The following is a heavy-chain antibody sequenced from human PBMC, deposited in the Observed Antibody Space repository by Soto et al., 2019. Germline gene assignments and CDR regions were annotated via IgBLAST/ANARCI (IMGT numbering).Heavy chain of an antibody. CDR3: ARSSGGNFGIIIEGSNWFDP. V-gene: IGHV1-46*01. J-gene: IGHJ5*02. CDR2: INPHGGST. Sequence: VASVKVSCKAPGDTFTSCYLNWVRQAPGQGLEWMGVINPHGGSTKYAQKFQGRITMTRDTSRSTVYMELSSLRSDDTAIYYCARSSGGNFGIIIEGSNWFDPWGQGTLVTVS. D-gene: IGHD3-3*01. CDR1: GDTFTSCY.